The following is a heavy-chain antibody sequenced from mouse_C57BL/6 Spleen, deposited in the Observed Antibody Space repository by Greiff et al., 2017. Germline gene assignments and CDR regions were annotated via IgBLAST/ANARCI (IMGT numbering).Heavy chain of an antibody. D-gene: IGHD1-1*01. CDR3: ARDYYDSSYDY. J-gene: IGHJ2*01. Sequence: QVQLQQSGPELVKPGASVKISCKASGYAFSSSWMNWVKQRPGKGLEWIGRIYPGDGDTNYNGKFKGKATLTADKSSSTAYMQLSSLTSEDSAVYFCARDYYDSSYDYWGQGTTLTVSS. V-gene: IGHV1-82*01. CDR1: GYAFSSSW. CDR2: IYPGDGDT.